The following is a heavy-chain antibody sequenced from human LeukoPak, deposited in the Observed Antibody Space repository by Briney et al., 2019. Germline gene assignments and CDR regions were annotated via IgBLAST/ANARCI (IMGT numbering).Heavy chain of an antibody. J-gene: IGHJ4*02. CDR2: IYYSGST. CDR3: ASLLFGSGSLDY. D-gene: IGHD6-19*01. CDR1: GGSISSSTYY. V-gene: IGHV4-39*01. Sequence: SETLSLTCTVSGGSISSSTYYWGWIRQPPGKGLEWIGSIYYSGSTYFNPSLKSRVTISVDTSKNQFSLKLSSVTAADTVVYYCASLLFGSGSLDYWGQGTLVTVSS.